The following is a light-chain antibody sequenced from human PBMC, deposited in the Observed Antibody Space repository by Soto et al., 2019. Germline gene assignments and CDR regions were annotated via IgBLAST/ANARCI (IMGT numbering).Light chain of an antibody. J-gene: IGKJ3*01. CDR3: QQRSNWPRVT. CDR2: DAS. V-gene: IGKV3-11*01. CDR1: QSVSSY. Sequence: EIVLTQSPATLSLSPGERATLSCRASQSVSSYLAWYQQKPGQAPRLLIYDASNRATGIPARFSGSGSGTDLTLTISRLEPEDFAVYYCQQRSNWPRVTFGPGTKVDS.